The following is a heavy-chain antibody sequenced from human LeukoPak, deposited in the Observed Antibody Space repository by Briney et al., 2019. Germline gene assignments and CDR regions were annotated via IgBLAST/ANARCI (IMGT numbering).Heavy chain of an antibody. CDR2: IYHSGST. V-gene: IGHV4-30-2*01. D-gene: IGHD2-2*01. Sequence: SETLSLTCAVSGGSISSGGYSWSWIRQPPGEGLEWIGYIYHSGSTYYNPSLKSRVTISVDRSKNQFSLKLSSVTAADTAVYYCARAELLLSYFDYWGQGTLVTVSS. CDR1: GGSISSGGYS. CDR3: ARAELLLSYFDY. J-gene: IGHJ4*02.